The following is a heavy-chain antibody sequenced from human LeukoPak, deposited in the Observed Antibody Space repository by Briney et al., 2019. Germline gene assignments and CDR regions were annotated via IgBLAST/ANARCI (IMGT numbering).Heavy chain of an antibody. Sequence: GGSLRLSCAASGFSFRSYWMHWVRQAPGKGLVWVSRINTDGTNTGYAGSVKGRFTISRDNSKNTLYLQMNSLRAEDTAVYYCAKDRSVTTRYDLYDYWGQGTLVTVSS. V-gene: IGHV3-74*01. CDR1: GFSFRSYW. CDR2: INTDGTNT. D-gene: IGHD4-17*01. CDR3: AKDRSVTTRYDLYDY. J-gene: IGHJ4*02.